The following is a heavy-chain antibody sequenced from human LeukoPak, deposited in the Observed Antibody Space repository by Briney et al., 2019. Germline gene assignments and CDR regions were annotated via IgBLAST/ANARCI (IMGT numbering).Heavy chain of an antibody. D-gene: IGHD3-10*02. CDR3: ARGLNYVVY. V-gene: IGHV4-34*01. CDR1: GGSFSGYY. CDR2: INHSGST. J-gene: IGHJ4*02. Sequence: SETLSLTCAVYGGSFSGYYWSWIRQPPGKGLEWIGEINHSGSTNYNPSLKSRVTISVDASKNQFSLKLSSVTAADTAVYYCARGLNYVVYGAQGTLVTVSS.